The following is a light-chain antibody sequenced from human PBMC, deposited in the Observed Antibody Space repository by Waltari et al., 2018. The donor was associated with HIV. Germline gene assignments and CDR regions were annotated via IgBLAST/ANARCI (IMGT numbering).Light chain of an antibody. Sequence: DIQMTQSPASLSASVGDRVTITWRASQSINKYLNWYQQRPGKAPTLLIFAASDLKSGVPSRFSGSASGTEFTLTVSSLQPEDFAIYYCQQTHSTPWTFGQGTKVEIK. J-gene: IGKJ1*01. CDR1: QSINKY. V-gene: IGKV1-39*01. CDR2: AAS. CDR3: QQTHSTPWT.